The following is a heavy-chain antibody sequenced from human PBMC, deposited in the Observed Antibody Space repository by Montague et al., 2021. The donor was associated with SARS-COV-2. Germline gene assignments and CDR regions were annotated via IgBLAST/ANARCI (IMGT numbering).Heavy chain of an antibody. Sequence: SETLSLTCAVYGGSLSGYYWAWIRQTPAKGLEWIGEINHSGSTNYNPSLKSRLTISVDTSKKQFSLKLNSMTAADTAVYYCARGADYDFWSGFLRYKWFDPWGQGTPDTVSS. D-gene: IGHD3-3*01. V-gene: IGHV4-34*01. CDR2: INHSGST. J-gene: IGHJ5*02. CDR1: GGSLSGYY. CDR3: ARGADYDFWSGFLRYKWFDP.